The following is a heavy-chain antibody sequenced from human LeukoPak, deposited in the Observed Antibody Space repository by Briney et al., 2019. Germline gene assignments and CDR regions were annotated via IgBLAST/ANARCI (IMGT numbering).Heavy chain of an antibody. D-gene: IGHD5-12*01. Sequence: SETLSLTCTVSGGSISSYYWSWIRQPPGKGLEWIGYIYYSGSTNYNTSLKSRITISVDTSKNQFSLKLSSVTTADTAVYYCARAWGYSGYEPGLFDYWGQGTLVPVSS. J-gene: IGHJ4*02. V-gene: IGHV4-59*01. CDR1: GGSISSYY. CDR3: ARAWGYSGYEPGLFDY. CDR2: IYYSGST.